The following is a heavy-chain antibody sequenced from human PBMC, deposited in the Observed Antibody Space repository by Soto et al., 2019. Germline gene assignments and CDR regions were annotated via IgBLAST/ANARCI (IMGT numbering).Heavy chain of an antibody. J-gene: IGHJ4*02. D-gene: IGHD3-9*01. Sequence: ASVKVSCKASGYTFTTYSMHWVRQTPGHGLEWMGVINPSGGRTSYAQKFQGRVTMTRDTSTSTVHMELSNLRSEDTAVYFCARDGGYDVLTGHYILLYYLDNWGLGTLVTVSS. CDR1: GYTFTTYS. CDR2: INPSGGRT. V-gene: IGHV1-46*01. CDR3: ARDGGYDVLTGHYILLYYLDN.